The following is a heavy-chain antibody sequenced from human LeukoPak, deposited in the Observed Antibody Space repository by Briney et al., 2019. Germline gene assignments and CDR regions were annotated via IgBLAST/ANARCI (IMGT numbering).Heavy chain of an antibody. J-gene: IGHJ6*02. CDR1: GFSFSNSD. CDR2: IRYDGSNK. Sequence: PGGSLRLSCAASGFSFSNSDMRWVRHAPGKGLEWVAFIRYDGSNKYYEDSVKGRLTISRDNAKNTLFLRMYSLRPEDTAVYYCVKEIRRNYFYGMDVWGQGTSVTVSS. V-gene: IGHV3-30*02. CDR3: VKEIRRNYFYGMDV.